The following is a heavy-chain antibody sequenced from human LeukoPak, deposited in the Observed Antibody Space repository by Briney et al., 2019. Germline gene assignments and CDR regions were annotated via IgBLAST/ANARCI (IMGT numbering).Heavy chain of an antibody. CDR3: ARDGSGSYYKGEYFQH. J-gene: IGHJ1*01. CDR1: GGTFSSYT. CDR2: IIPIFGTA. V-gene: IGHV1-69*06. D-gene: IGHD3-10*01. Sequence: SVKVSCKASGGTFSSYTISWVRQAPGQGLEWMGGIIPIFGTANYAQKFQGRVTITADKSTSTAYMELSSLRSEDTAVYYCARDGSGSYYKGEYFQHWGQGTLVTVSS.